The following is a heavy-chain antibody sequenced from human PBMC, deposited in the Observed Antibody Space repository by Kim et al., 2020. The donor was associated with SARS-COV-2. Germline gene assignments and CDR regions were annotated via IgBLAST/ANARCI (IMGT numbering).Heavy chain of an antibody. CDR1: GFNVTNFF. CDR3: ARGTELVRTIF. Sequence: GGSLRLSCAASGFNVTNFFMTWVRQAPGKGLEWVSIIFSGGGSAYYADLVKGRFTISRDKSKNTVKLQMTSLRPEDTALYYCARGTELVRTIFWGQGTL. CDR2: IFSGGGSA. V-gene: IGHV3-66*01. J-gene: IGHJ4*02. D-gene: IGHD6-13*01.